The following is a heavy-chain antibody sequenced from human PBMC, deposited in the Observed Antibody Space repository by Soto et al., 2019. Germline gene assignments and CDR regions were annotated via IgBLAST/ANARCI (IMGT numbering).Heavy chain of an antibody. CDR1: RFTFSDYA. J-gene: IGHJ4*02. CDR3: AKGAEGYVVSSLDY. Sequence: EVQLLESGGGFVQPGGSLRLSCAASRFTFSDYAMTWVRQAPGKGLEWVSAITSSGSSTYYAESVKGRFTISRDNSKSTLYLQMNSLRAEDTSSYYCAKGAEGYVVSSLDYWGQGTLVTVSS. D-gene: IGHD5-12*01. CDR2: ITSSGSST. V-gene: IGHV3-23*01.